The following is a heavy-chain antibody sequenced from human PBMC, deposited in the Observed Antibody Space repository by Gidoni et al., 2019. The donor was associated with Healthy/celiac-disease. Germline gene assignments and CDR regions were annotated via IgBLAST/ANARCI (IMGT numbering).Heavy chain of an antibody. V-gene: IGHV4-59*01. J-gene: IGHJ4*02. CDR3: AREAEYGGNFWED. CDR2: IYYSGST. D-gene: IGHD2-21*02. CDR1: GGSISSYY. Sequence: QVQLQESGPGLVKPSETLSLTCTVSGGSISSYYWSWIRQPPGKGLEWIGYIYYSGSTNYNPSLKSRVTISVDTSKNQFSLKLSSVTAADTAVYYCAREAEYGGNFWEDWGQGTLVTVSS.